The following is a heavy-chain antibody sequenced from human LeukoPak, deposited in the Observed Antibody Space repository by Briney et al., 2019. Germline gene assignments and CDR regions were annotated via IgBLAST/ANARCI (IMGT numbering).Heavy chain of an antibody. V-gene: IGHV4-34*01. J-gene: IGHJ4*02. CDR1: CMSFTGYY. CDR2: ISPRGT. D-gene: IGHD2-15*01. CDR3: ASDSYCSIGYF. Sequence: PSETLSLTCVIYCMSFTGYYWSWIRQSPGKGLQWLGEISPRGTKYNPSLKSRVTISLDTTKNQFSLILSSVTAADAAVYFCASDSYCSIGYFWSQGTLVTVSS.